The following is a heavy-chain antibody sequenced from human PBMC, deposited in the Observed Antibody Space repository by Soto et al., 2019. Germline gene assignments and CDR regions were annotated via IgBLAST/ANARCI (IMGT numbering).Heavy chain of an antibody. V-gene: IGHV3-23*01. J-gene: IGHJ4*02. D-gene: IGHD5-12*01. CDR1: GFTFSNYA. CDR2: ISSSSGST. CDR3: AKVGSERYSGQHSDY. Sequence: EVQLLESGGGLVQPGGSLRLSCAASGFTFSNYAMNWVRQAPGKGLEWVSTISSSSGSTYYEDSVKGRFTISRDNSKNFLYLQMNSLRGDDTAVYYCAKVGSERYSGQHSDYWGQGTLVTISS.